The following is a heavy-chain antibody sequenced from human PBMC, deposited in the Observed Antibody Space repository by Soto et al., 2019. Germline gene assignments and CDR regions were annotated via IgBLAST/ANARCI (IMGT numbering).Heavy chain of an antibody. D-gene: IGHD2-21*01. CDR2: ISYDGSNK. CDR1: GFTFSIYA. J-gene: IGHJ5*02. Sequence: QVQLVESGGGVVQPGRSLRLSCAASGFTFSIYAMHWVRQAPGKGLEWVAVISYDGSNKYYADSVKGRFTISRDNSKNTVDLQMNSLRAEVSAVYYCAREYSDGWFDPWGQGTLVTVSS. CDR3: AREYSDGWFDP. V-gene: IGHV3-30-3*01.